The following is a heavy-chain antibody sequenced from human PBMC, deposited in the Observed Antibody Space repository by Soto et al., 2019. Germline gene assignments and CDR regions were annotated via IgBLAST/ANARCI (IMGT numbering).Heavy chain of an antibody. J-gene: IGHJ4*02. V-gene: IGHV3-15*01. D-gene: IGHD2-15*01. CDR3: TTGPILRYCSGGSCAGVDY. CDR1: GFTFSNAW. CDR2: IKSKTDGGTT. Sequence: EVQLVESGGGLVKPGGSLRLSCAASGFTFSNAWMSWVRQAPGKGLEWVGRIKSKTDGGTTDYAAPVKGRFTISRDDSKNTLYLQMHSLKTEDTAVYYCTTGPILRYCSGGSCAGVDYWGQGTLVTVSS.